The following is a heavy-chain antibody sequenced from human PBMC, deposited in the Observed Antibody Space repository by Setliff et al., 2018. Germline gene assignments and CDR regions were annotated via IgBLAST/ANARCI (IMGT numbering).Heavy chain of an antibody. J-gene: IGHJ5*02. CDR3: ARDDDTTSRYSRFEH. CDR1: GFTFSTYS. CDR2: ISSSSSYI. V-gene: IGHV3-21*01. D-gene: IGHD5-12*01. Sequence: PGGSLRLSCAASGFTFSTYSMNWVRQAPGRGLEWVSSISSSSSYIYYADSVKGRFTISRDNSQNTVYLQMDSLRAEDTAVYYCARDDDTTSRYSRFEHWGQGTPVTVSS.